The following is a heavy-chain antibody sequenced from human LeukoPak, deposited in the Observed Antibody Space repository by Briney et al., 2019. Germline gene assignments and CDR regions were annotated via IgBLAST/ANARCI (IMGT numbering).Heavy chain of an antibody. CDR3: ARGIVATIYGAFDI. V-gene: IGHV3-48*02. CDR1: GFTFSSYS. CDR2: ISSSSTI. Sequence: GGSLRLSCAASGFTFSSYSMNWVRQAPGKGLEWVSYISSSSTIYYADSVKGRFTISRDNAKNSLYLQMNSLRDEDTAVYYCARGIVATIYGAFDIWGQGTMVTVSS. D-gene: IGHD5-12*01. J-gene: IGHJ3*02.